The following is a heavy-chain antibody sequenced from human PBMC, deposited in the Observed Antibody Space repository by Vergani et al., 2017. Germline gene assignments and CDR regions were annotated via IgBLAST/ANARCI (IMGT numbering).Heavy chain of an antibody. Sequence: EVHLVESGGGLVQPGQSLRLSCSGSGFTLGDYAMTWVRQAPGKGLEWVAFIWSKPYGGTTEYAASVKGRFTISRDDSKSIAYLQMNSLRVEDTAVYYCGKDEGNEHYYYHYVGVWGKGITVTVSS. V-gene: IGHV3-49*04. CDR3: GKDEGNEHYYYHYVGV. D-gene: IGHD2-8*01. J-gene: IGHJ6*03. CDR1: GFTLGDYA. CDR2: IWSKPYGGTT.